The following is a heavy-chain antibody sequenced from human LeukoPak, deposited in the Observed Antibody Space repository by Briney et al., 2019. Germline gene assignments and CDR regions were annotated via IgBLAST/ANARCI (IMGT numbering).Heavy chain of an antibody. D-gene: IGHD6-6*01. CDR1: GFTVSSNY. J-gene: IGHJ3*02. CDR2: IYSGGST. V-gene: IGHV3-66*01. Sequence: GGSLRLSCAASGFTVSSNYMSWVRQAPGKGLEWVSIIYSGGSTYYADSVKGRFTISRDNSKNTLYLQMNSLRAEDTAVYYCASYRYGSSFAFDIWGQGTMVTVSS. CDR3: ASYRYGSSFAFDI.